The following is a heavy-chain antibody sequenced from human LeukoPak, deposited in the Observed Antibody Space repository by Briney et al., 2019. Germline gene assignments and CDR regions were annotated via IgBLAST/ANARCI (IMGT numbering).Heavy chain of an antibody. V-gene: IGHV3-9*01. D-gene: IGHD3-10*01. CDR1: GFDFHDYM. Sequence: GGSLRLSCAASGFDFHDYMMHWVRQPPGKGLEWVSEISWNGDTIGYADSVKGRFTISRDNAKNSLYLQMNSLRAEDTAVYYCARPNHGEEGSWFDPWGQGTLVTVSS. CDR2: ISWNGDTI. CDR3: ARPNHGEEGSWFDP. J-gene: IGHJ5*02.